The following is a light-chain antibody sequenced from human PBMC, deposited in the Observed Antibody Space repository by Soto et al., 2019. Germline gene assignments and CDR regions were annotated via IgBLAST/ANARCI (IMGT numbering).Light chain of an antibody. J-gene: IGLJ1*01. CDR3: YSSTGISTSLFV. V-gene: IGLV2-23*02. CDR1: SRDIGTSNL. Sequence: QSVLTQPASVSGSPGQSITISCTGSSRDIGTSNLVSWYQQYPGKAPKLIIYEVTKRPSGISYRFSGSKSGNTASLTISGLQPEDEATYYRYSSTGISTSLFVFGTGTKVTVL. CDR2: EVT.